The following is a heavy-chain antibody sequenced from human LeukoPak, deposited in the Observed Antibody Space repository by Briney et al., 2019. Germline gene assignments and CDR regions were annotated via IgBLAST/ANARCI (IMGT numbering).Heavy chain of an antibody. J-gene: IGHJ4*02. V-gene: IGHV3-9*01. CDR1: GFTFDDYA. Sequence: PGGSLRLSCAASGFTFDDYAMHWVRQAPGKGLEWVSGISWNSGSIGYAESVKGRFTISRDNAKNSLYLQMNSLRAQDTAVYYCAKDSGSIHFMDWGQGILVTVSS. CDR2: ISWNSGSI. CDR3: AKDSGSIHFMD. D-gene: IGHD3-10*01.